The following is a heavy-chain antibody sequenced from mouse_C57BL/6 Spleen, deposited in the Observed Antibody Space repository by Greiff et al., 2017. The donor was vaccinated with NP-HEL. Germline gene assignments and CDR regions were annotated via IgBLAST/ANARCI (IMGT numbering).Heavy chain of an antibody. CDR2: ISSGSSTI. CDR1: GFTFSDYG. V-gene: IGHV5-17*01. J-gene: IGHJ3*01. Sequence: EVQLVESGGGLVKPGGSLKLSCAASGFTFSDYGMHWVRQAPEKGLEWVAYISSGSSTIYYADTVKGRFTISRDNSKNTLFLQMTSLRTEDTAMYYCARKYGGSSGGFAYWGQGALVTVSA. CDR3: ARKYGGSSGGFAY. D-gene: IGHD1-1*01.